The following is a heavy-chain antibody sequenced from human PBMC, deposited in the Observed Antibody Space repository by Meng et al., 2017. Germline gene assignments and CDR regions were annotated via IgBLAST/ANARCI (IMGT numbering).Heavy chain of an antibody. CDR2: MNPNRGNT. CDR3: ARGPEGPPYYDFWSGYYTAVDAFDI. Sequence: ASVKVSCKASGYTFTSYDINWVRQATGQGLEWMGWMNPNRGNTGYAQKFQGRVTMTRNTSISAAYMELSSLRSEDTAVYYCARGPEGPPYYDFWSGYYTAVDAFDIWGQGTMVTVSS. CDR1: GYTFTSYD. V-gene: IGHV1-8*01. J-gene: IGHJ3*02. D-gene: IGHD3-3*01.